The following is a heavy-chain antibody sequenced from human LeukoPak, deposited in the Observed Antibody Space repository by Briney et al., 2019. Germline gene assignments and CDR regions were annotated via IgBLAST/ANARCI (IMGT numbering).Heavy chain of an antibody. V-gene: IGHV4-61*01. CDR3: ARATGTTFYYYYYGMDV. D-gene: IGHD1-7*01. J-gene: IGHJ6*02. Sequence: SETLSLTCTVSGGSVSSGSYYWSWIRQPPGKGLEWIGYIYYSGSTNYNPSLKSRVTISVDTSKNQFSLKLSSVTAADTAVYYCARATGTTFYYYYYGMDVWGQGTTVTVSS. CDR1: GGSVSSGSYY. CDR2: IYYSGST.